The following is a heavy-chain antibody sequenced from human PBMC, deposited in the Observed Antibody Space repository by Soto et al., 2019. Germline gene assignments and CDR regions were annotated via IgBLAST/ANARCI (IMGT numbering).Heavy chain of an antibody. J-gene: IGHJ5*02. V-gene: IGHV1-8*01. CDR2: MNPISGNT. Sequence: QVQLVQSGAEVKKPGASVKVSCKASGYTFTRYDINWPRQATGQGLEWMGWMNPISGNTGYAQKLQGRVTLTRNASISTAYTELSSPRSDDTAVYYCARGLTPAWSDPLGQGTLVTVS. D-gene: IGHD3-9*01. CDR1: GYTFTRYD. CDR3: ARGLTPAWSDP.